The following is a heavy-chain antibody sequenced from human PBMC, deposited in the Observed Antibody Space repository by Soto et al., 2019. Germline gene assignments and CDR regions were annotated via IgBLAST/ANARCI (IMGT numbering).Heavy chain of an antibody. Sequence: QLQLQESGPGLVKPSETLSLTCTVSGGSISGYYWSWIRQPPGKGLEWIAYIYYSGSTISNPSLKSRLTMSVDTSKNQFSLKLSSVTAADTAMYYCARHSNEYRKSLDYWGQGTLVTVSS. CDR2: IYYSGST. CDR3: ARHSNEYRKSLDY. D-gene: IGHD1-1*01. J-gene: IGHJ4*02. CDR1: GGSISGYY. V-gene: IGHV4-59*08.